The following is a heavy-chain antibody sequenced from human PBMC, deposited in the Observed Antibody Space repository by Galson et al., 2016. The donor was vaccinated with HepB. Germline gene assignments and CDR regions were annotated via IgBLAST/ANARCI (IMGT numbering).Heavy chain of an antibody. Sequence: SLRLSCAVSGFSFSDYAMSWVRQGPGKRLEWVSTISSDGDNKNYLDSVKGRFTVSRYNSKNTLDLQMNSMRAEDTAVYYCTNDVGLVMFGLWGRGTLVTVSS. D-gene: IGHD2/OR15-2a*01. CDR2: ISSDGDNK. CDR1: GFSFSDYA. CDR3: TNDVGLVMFGL. V-gene: IGHV3-23*01. J-gene: IGHJ4*02.